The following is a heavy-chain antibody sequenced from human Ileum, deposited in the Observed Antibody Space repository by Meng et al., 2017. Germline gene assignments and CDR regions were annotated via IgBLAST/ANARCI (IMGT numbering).Heavy chain of an antibody. CDR1: GFTFSSYD. J-gene: IGHJ4*02. CDR2: ISSSGGRT. V-gene: IGHV3-23*01. Sequence: EVQLLESGGGLGPPGGSLRLSCAASGFTFSSYDMSWVRQAPGKGLEWVSGISSSGGRTDYADSVKGRFTISRDNSKNRLYLQMNSLRVEDTAVYYCAPPKGVVAAATDPVYWGQGTLVTVSS. CDR3: APPKGVVAAATDPVY. D-gene: IGHD2-15*01.